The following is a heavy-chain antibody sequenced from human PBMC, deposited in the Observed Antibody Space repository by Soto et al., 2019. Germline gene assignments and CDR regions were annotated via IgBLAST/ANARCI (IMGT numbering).Heavy chain of an antibody. V-gene: IGHV1-69*12. J-gene: IGHJ4*02. CDR1: GGTFSGYA. CDR3: ARVSSSWYKYYFDY. D-gene: IGHD6-13*01. Sequence: QVQLVQSGAEVKKPGSSVKVSCKASGGTFSGYAISWVRQAPGQGLEWMGGIIPIFGTANYAQKFQGRVTITADESTSTAYMELSSLRSEATAVYYCARVSSSWYKYYFDYWGQGTLVTVSS. CDR2: IIPIFGTA.